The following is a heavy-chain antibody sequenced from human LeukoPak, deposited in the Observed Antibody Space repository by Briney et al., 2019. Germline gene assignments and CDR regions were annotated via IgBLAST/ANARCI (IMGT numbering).Heavy chain of an antibody. D-gene: IGHD3-10*01. V-gene: IGHV1-3*03. CDR2: INAGNGNT. Sequence: ASVKVSCKASGYTFTSYAMHWVRQAPGQRLEWMGWINAGNGNTKYSQEFQGRVTMTRDTSTNTVYMELSSLRSEDTAVYYCARGPSITMVRGGQWYYYMDVWGKGTTVTISS. J-gene: IGHJ6*03. CDR1: GYTFTSYA. CDR3: ARGPSITMVRGGQWYYYMDV.